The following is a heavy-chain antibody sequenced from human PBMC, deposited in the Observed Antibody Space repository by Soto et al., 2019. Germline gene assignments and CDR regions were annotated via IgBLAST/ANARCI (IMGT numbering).Heavy chain of an antibody. CDR1: GFTFSNYA. Sequence: VQLLESGGGLVQPGGSLRLSCEASGFTFSNYAMAWVRQTPGEGPEWVSTVGGGDDIFYAVSVKGRFIISRADSRSTMYLQMANLRVEDTAIYFCAKDSISYNGIYDAFDVWGQGTVVTVSS. CDR2: VGGGDDI. CDR3: AKDSISYNGIYDAFDV. D-gene: IGHD3-3*02. J-gene: IGHJ3*01. V-gene: IGHV3-23*01.